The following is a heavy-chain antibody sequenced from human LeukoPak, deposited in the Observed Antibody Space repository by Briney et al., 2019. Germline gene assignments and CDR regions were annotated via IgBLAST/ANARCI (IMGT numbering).Heavy chain of an antibody. CDR2: FIPIFGTA. CDR3: ARQLERRYYYYMDV. J-gene: IGHJ6*03. D-gene: IGHD1-1*01. V-gene: IGHV1-69*13. Sequence: SGKVSCKASGGTFSSYAISWVRQAPGQGLEWMGGFIPIFGTANYAQKFQGRVTITADESTSTAYMELSSLRSEDTAVYYCARQLERRYYYYMDVWGKGTTVTVSS. CDR1: GGTFSSYA.